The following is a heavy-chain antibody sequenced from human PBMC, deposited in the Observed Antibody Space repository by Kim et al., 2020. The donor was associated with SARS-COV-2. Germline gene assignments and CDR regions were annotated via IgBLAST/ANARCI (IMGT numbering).Heavy chain of an antibody. CDR3: WKEHWDPQY. CDR1: GFTFSRYW. J-gene: IGHJ4*02. Sequence: GGSLRLSCAASGFTFSRYWMTWVRQAPGKGLEWVANIKGDGREKHYGDSVKGRFSISRDNAKNSLYLQMSSLRVEDTAVYYCWKEHWDPQYWGQGTLVTVSS. CDR2: IKGDGREK. V-gene: IGHV3-7*01. D-gene: IGHD7-27*01.